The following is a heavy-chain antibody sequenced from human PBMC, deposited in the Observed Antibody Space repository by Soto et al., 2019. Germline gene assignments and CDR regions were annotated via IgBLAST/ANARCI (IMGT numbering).Heavy chain of an antibody. Sequence: PSQTLTLTCTFSGFSLSSSGMCVSWIRQPPGKALEWLARIDWDDDKYYSTSLKTRLTISKDTSKNQVVLTMTNMDPVDTATYYCARGGWLRLDYWGQGTLVTVSS. CDR1: GFSLSSSGMC. D-gene: IGHD5-12*01. CDR2: IDWDDDK. J-gene: IGHJ4*02. CDR3: ARGGWLRLDY. V-gene: IGHV2-70*11.